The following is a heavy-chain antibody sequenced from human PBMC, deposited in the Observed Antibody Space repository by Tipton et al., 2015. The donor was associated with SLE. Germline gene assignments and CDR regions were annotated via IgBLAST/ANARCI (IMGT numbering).Heavy chain of an antibody. D-gene: IGHD3-3*01. CDR1: GGSFSGYY. J-gene: IGHJ6*03. CDR2: INHSGST. V-gene: IGHV4-34*01. Sequence: TLSLTCAVYGGSFSGYYWSWIRQPPGKGLEWIGEINHSGSTNYNPSLKSRVTISVDTSKNQFSLKLSSVTAADTAVYYCARGPTYGDFWSGYWRYYYYMDVWGKGTTVTVSS. CDR3: ARGPTYGDFWSGYWRYYYYMDV.